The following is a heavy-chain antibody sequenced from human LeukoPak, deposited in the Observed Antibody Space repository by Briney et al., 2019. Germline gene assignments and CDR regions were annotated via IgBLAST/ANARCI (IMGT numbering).Heavy chain of an antibody. J-gene: IGHJ4*02. CDR2: IWYDGSNK. CDR3: AKPETYSSWQYYFDY. D-gene: IGHD6-13*01. V-gene: IGHV3-33*06. CDR1: GFTFSSYG. Sequence: GRSLRLSCAASGFTFSSYGMHWVRQAPGKGLEWVAVIWYDGSNKYYADSVKGRFTISRDNSKNTLYLQMNSLRAEDTAVYYCAKPETYSSWQYYFDYWGQGTLVTVSS.